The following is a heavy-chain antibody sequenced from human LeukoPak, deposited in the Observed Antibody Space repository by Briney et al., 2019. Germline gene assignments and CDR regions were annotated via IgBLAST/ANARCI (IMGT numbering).Heavy chain of an antibody. CDR3: TRHTVTGGDY. Sequence: GRSLRLSCAASGFTFSTYDMHWVRQAPGKGLEWVSFIRYDGSDKLYADSVKGRFTVSRDNSKNTLYLQMNSLKTEDTAVYYCTRHTVTGGDYWGQGTLVTVSS. V-gene: IGHV3-33*01. CDR2: IRYDGSDK. J-gene: IGHJ4*02. CDR1: GFTFSTYD. D-gene: IGHD4-17*01.